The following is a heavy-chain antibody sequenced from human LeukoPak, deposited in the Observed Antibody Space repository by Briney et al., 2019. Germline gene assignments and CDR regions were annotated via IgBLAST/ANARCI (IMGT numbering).Heavy chain of an antibody. CDR3: ARFLYSSGWYGPATAFDY. J-gene: IGHJ4*02. CDR1: GFTFSSYW. CDR2: INTDGSST. D-gene: IGHD6-19*01. V-gene: IGHV3-74*01. Sequence: GGSLRLSCAASGFTFSSYWMHWVRQAPGNGLVWVSRINTDGSSTSYADSVKGRFTISRDNAKSTLYLQMNSLRAEDTPVYYCARFLYSSGWYGPATAFDYWGQGTLVTVSS.